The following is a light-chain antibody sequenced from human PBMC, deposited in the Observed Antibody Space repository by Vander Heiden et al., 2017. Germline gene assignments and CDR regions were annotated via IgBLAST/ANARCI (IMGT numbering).Light chain of an antibody. J-gene: IGKJ4*01. CDR3: QRYGSSPPT. Sequence: EIVLTQSPGTLSLSPGERATLSCRASQSVSSSYLAWYQQKPGQAPRLLIYGASSRATGIPDRFSGSASGTDFTLTISILDPEDFTVYYCQRYGSSPPTFGGGTKVEIK. V-gene: IGKV3-20*01. CDR1: QSVSSSY. CDR2: GAS.